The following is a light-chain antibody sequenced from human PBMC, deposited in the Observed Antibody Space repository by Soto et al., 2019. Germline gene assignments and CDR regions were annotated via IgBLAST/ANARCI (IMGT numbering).Light chain of an antibody. CDR1: SGSVSTSYY. Sequence: QTVVTQEPSFSMSPGGTVTLTCGLSSGSVSTSYYPSWYQQTPGQAPRTLIYSTNTRSSGVPDRFSGSILGNKAALTITGAQADDESDYYCVLYMGSGEWVFGGGTKLTVL. J-gene: IGLJ3*02. V-gene: IGLV8-61*01. CDR2: STN. CDR3: VLYMGSGEWV.